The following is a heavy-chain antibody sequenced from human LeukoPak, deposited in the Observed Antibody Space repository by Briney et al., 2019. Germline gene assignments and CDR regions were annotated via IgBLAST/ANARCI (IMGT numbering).Heavy chain of an antibody. CDR1: GGSISSYY. V-gene: IGHV4-4*07. D-gene: IGHD3-10*01. J-gene: IGHJ3*02. CDR2: IYTSGST. Sequence: PSETLSLTCTVSGGSISSYYWSWIRQPAGKGLEWIGRIYTSGSTNYNPSLKSRVTISVDTSKNQYSLKLSSVTAADTAVYYCARAMVRGVLDAFDIWGQGTMVTVSS. CDR3: ARAMVRGVLDAFDI.